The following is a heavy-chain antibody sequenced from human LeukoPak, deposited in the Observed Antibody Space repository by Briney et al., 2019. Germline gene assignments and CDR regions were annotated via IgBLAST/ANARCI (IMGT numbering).Heavy chain of an antibody. CDR2: ISSSSTYI. J-gene: IGHJ4*02. CDR3: ARDPWGSSSY. CDR1: GFTLSGYS. V-gene: IGHV3-21*01. Sequence: GGSLRLSCAASGFTLSGYSMNWVRQAPGKGLEWVSSISSSSTYIYYADSVKGRFTISRDNAKNSLYLQMNNLRAEDTAVYYCARDPWGSSSYWGQGILVTVSS. D-gene: IGHD6-6*01.